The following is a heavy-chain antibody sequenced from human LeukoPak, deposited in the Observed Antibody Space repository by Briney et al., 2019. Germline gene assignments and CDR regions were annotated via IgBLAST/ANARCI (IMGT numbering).Heavy chain of an antibody. J-gene: IGHJ4*02. Sequence: SVKVSCKASGGTFSSYAISWVRQAPGQELEWMGRIIPIFGTANYAQKFQGRVTITTDESTSTAYMELSSLRSEDTAVYYCARAGSSWYDRQIDYWGQGTLVTVSS. CDR3: ARAGSSWYDRQIDY. CDR2: IIPIFGTA. CDR1: GGTFSSYA. V-gene: IGHV1-69*05. D-gene: IGHD6-13*01.